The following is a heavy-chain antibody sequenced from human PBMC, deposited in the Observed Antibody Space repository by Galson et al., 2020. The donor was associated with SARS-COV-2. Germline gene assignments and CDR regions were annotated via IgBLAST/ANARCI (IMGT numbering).Heavy chain of an antibody. CDR3: AKGAWVWFGPTVGGQDMDV. CDR2: ISYDGSNK. Sequence: GGSLRLSCAASGFTFSSYGMHWVRQAPGKGLEWVAVISYDGSNKYYADSVKGRFTISRDNSKNTLYLQMNSLRAEDTAVYYCAKGAWVWFGPTVGGQDMDVWGQGTTVTVSS. J-gene: IGHJ6*02. D-gene: IGHD3-10*01. CDR1: GFTFSSYG. V-gene: IGHV3-30*18.